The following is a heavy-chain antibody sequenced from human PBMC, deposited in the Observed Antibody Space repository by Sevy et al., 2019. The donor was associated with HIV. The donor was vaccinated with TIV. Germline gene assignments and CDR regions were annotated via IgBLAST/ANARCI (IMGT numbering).Heavy chain of an antibody. CDR1: GGSISSGSYY. CDR2: IYSSGRT. J-gene: IGHJ3*02. CDR3: ARVGDSSGYFDAFDI. D-gene: IGHD3-22*01. V-gene: IGHV4-61*02. Sequence: SETLSLTCTVSGGSISSGSYYWSWIRQPAGKGLEWIGRIYSSGRTNYNPSLRSRVTMSVDTSKNQFSLKLTSVTAADTAVYYCARVGDSSGYFDAFDIWGQGTMVTASS.